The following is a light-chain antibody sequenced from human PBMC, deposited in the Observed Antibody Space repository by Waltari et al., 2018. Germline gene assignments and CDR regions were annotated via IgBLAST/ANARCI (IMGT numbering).Light chain of an antibody. CDR2: DVS. J-gene: IGLJ3*02. CDR3: CAYAGSDFMV. CDR1: SSDVGGHDY. Sequence: QPALTPPRSVSGSPGQSITISHTGTSSDVGGHDYAAWYQQYPGKVHKLMFYDVSKRPSAVPYRFSASKSGNTASLTISGLQPEDEADDYCCAYAGSDFMVFGGGTRLTVL. V-gene: IGLV2-11*01.